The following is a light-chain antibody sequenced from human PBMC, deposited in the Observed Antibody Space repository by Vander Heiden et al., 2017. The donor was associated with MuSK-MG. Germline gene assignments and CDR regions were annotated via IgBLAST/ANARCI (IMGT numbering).Light chain of an antibody. CDR3: QQDGSSPRT. CDR1: QSLSGSY. CDR2: RAS. V-gene: IGKV3-20*01. Sequence: EVLLTQSPGPPSSSPGPSATLSCRASQSLSGSYLAWYQQKPGQAPRLLISRASNRATGIPDRFSGSGSGADFTLTISRLEAEDVAVYYCQQDGSSPRTFGQGTKVEIK. J-gene: IGKJ1*01.